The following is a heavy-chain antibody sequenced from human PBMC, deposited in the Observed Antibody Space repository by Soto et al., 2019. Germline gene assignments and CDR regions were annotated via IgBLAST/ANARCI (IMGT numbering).Heavy chain of an antibody. D-gene: IGHD3-3*01. Sequence: GGSLRLSCAASGFTFSSYWMHWVRQAPGKGLVWVSHIHGDGSTTGYADSVEGRFTISRDNAKNVLYLQMNSLIAEDTAVYYCARFTCFWSAIDYWGLGTLVTVSS. J-gene: IGHJ4*02. CDR1: GFTFSSYW. CDR2: IHGDGSTT. CDR3: ARFTCFWSAIDY. V-gene: IGHV3-74*01.